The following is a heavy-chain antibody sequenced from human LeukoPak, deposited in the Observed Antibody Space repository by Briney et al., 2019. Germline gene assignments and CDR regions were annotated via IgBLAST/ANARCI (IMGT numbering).Heavy chain of an antibody. CDR3: ADRDWTGYFSH. D-gene: IGHD3/OR15-3a*01. CDR1: GYTFTSYG. CDR2: ISAYNGNT. J-gene: IGHJ4*02. V-gene: IGHV1-18*01. Sequence: GASVKVSCKASGYTFTSYGISWVRQAPGQGLEWMGWISAYNGNTNYAQKLQGRVTMTTDTSTSTAYMELNSLRSEDTAVYYCADRDWTGYFSHWGQGTLVTVSS.